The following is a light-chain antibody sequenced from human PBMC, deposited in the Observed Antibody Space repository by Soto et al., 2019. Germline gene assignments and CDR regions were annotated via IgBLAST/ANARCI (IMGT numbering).Light chain of an antibody. CDR1: QNIDSW. V-gene: IGKV1-5*01. CDR2: DAS. Sequence: DIQMAQSPSTLSASVGDRVTITCRASQNIDSWLAWYQHKPGKAAKVLIYDASSLETGVPSRFSGSGSGTEFSLTISSMRTDDFATYYCQQYDTYTMTFGQGTKVEIK. J-gene: IGKJ1*01. CDR3: QQYDTYTMT.